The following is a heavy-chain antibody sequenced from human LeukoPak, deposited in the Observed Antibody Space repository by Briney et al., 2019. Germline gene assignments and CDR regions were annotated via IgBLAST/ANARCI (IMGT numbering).Heavy chain of an antibody. Sequence: GGSLRLSCVASEFTFSSYSMIWVRQAPGKGLEWVSSTSSSSSYIYYADSVKGRFTISRDNAKNSLYLQMNSLRAEDTAVYYCARDQKEYSSSAGDYWGQGTLVTVSS. CDR2: TSSSSSYI. D-gene: IGHD6-6*01. V-gene: IGHV3-21*01. CDR1: EFTFSSYS. CDR3: ARDQKEYSSSAGDY. J-gene: IGHJ4*02.